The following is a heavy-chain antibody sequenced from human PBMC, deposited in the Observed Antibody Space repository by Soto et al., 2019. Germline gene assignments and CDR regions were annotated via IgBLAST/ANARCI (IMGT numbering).Heavy chain of an antibody. CDR1: GYTLTELS. Sequence: QVQLVQSGAEVKKPGASVKVSCKVSGYTLTELSMHWVRQAPGKGIEWMGGFDPEDGETIYAQKFQGRVTMTEDTSTDTAYMELSSLRSEYTAVYYCAVGSITIFGVVIQNWFDPWGQGTLVTVYS. J-gene: IGHJ5*02. CDR3: AVGSITIFGVVIQNWFDP. D-gene: IGHD3-3*01. CDR2: FDPEDGET. V-gene: IGHV1-24*01.